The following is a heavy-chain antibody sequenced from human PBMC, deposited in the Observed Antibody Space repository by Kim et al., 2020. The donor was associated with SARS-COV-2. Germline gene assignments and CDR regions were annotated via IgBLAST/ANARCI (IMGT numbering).Heavy chain of an antibody. CDR1: GGSISSGGYY. J-gene: IGHJ4*02. CDR3: ASRNYDFWSGYTEAFDY. CDR2: IYYSGST. D-gene: IGHD3-3*01. Sequence: SETLSLTCTVSGGSISSGGYYWSWIRQHPGKGLEGIGYIYYSGSTYYNPSLKSRVTISVDTSKNQFSLKLSSVTAADTAVYYCASRNYDFWSGYTEAFDYWGQGTLVTVSS. V-gene: IGHV4-31*03.